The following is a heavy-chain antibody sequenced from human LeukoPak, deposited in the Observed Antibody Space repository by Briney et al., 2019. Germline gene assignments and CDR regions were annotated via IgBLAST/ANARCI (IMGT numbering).Heavy chain of an antibody. D-gene: IGHD3-22*01. Sequence: ASVKVSCKASGYTFTGYYFHWVRQAPGQGLEWMGWISAYNGNTNYAQKLQGRVTMTTDTSTSTAYMELRSLRSDDTAVYYCARTFRYYDSSGYGGPNWFDPWGQGTLVTVSS. CDR3: ARTFRYYDSSGYGGPNWFDP. J-gene: IGHJ5*02. CDR2: ISAYNGNT. CDR1: GYTFTGYY. V-gene: IGHV1-18*04.